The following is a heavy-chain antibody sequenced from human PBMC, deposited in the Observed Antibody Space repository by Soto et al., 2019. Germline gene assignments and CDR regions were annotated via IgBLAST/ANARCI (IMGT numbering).Heavy chain of an antibody. CDR2: IYPGDSET. Sequence: GESLKISCKGSGYTFTSNWIGWVRQIPGKSLEWMGIIYPGDSETRYSPSFQGQVTISADKSINTAYLQWSSLQASDTAIYYFVRSYGGHLYSFALWGRGTLDTVSS. J-gene: IGHJ1*01. CDR3: VRSYGGHLYSFAL. CDR1: GYTFTSNW. V-gene: IGHV5-51*01. D-gene: IGHD2-15*01.